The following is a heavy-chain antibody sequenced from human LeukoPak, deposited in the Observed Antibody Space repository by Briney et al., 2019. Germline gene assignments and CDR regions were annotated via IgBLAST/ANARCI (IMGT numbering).Heavy chain of an antibody. D-gene: IGHD2-15*01. CDR1: GYIFTGYY. J-gene: IGHJ4*02. CDR3: ARDLAADYGDY. V-gene: IGHV1-2*02. Sequence: ASVKVSCKASGYIFTGYYMHCVRQAPGQGLEWMGWINPTSGGADYAQKFQGRVTMTRDTSISTAYMELSRLTSDDTAVYYCARDLAADYGDYWGQGTLVTVSS. CDR2: INPTSGGA.